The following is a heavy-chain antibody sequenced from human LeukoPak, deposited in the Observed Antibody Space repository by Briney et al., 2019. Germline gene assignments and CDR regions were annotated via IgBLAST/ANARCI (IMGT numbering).Heavy chain of an antibody. Sequence: SETLSLTCTVSGYSISSGYYWGWIRQPPGKGLEWIGSINHSGSTYYNPSLKSRVTISVDTSKNQFSLKLSSVTAADTAVYYCARAHQWLDYFDYWGQGTLVTVSS. CDR2: INHSGST. V-gene: IGHV4-38-2*02. J-gene: IGHJ4*02. CDR1: GYSISSGYY. D-gene: IGHD5-12*01. CDR3: ARAHQWLDYFDY.